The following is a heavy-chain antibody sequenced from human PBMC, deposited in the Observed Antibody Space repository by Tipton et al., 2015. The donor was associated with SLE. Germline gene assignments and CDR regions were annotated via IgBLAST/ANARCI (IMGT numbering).Heavy chain of an antibody. J-gene: IGHJ4*02. CDR3: ARDGGYSGYFFDY. D-gene: IGHD5-12*01. V-gene: IGHV4-34*01. CDR1: GGSFSGYY. Sequence: LRLSCAVYGGSFSGYYWSWIRQPPGKGLEWIGEINHSRSTNYNPSLKSRVTISVDTSKNQFSLKLSSVTAADTAVYYCARDGGYSGYFFDYWGQGTLVTVSS. CDR2: INHSRST.